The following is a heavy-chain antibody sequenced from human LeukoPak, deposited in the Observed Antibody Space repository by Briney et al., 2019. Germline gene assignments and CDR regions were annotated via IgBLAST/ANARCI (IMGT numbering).Heavy chain of an antibody. J-gene: IGHJ4*02. V-gene: IGHV3-53*05. CDR3: AKDYGGNPIDY. CDR2: FYSGGSR. Sequence: GGSLRLSCAASGFTVSSNYMSWVRQAPGKGLEWVSVFYSGGSRYYADSVKGRFIISRDNSKNTLYLQMNSLRAEDTAVYYCAKDYGGNPIDYWGQGTLVTVSS. D-gene: IGHD4-23*01. CDR1: GFTVSSNY.